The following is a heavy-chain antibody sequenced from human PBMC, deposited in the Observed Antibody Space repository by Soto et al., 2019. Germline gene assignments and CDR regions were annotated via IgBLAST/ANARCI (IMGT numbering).Heavy chain of an antibody. V-gene: IGHV3-23*01. CDR2: ISGSGGST. D-gene: IGHD2-2*01. J-gene: IGHJ6*02. CDR1: GFTFSSYA. Sequence: EVQLLESGGGLVQPGGSLRLPCAASGFTFSSYAMSWVRQAPGKGLEWVSAISGSGGSTYYADSVKGRFTISRDNSKNTLYLQMNSLRAEDTAVYYCAKDLPVLPKHYYYYYGMDVWGQGTTVTVSS. CDR3: AKDLPVLPKHYYYYYGMDV.